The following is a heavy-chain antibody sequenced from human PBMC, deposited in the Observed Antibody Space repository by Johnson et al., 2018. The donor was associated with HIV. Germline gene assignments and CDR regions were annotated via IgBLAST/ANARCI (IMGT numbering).Heavy chain of an antibody. J-gene: IGHJ3*01. Sequence: VQLVESGGGLVQPGRSLRLSCAASGFTFDDYAMHWVRQAPGKGLEWVSGISWNSGSIGYADSVKGRFTISRDNAKNFVHLQMNSLRADDTALYYCAKDNVVGSLTIWGNRAFDSWGQGTMVTVSS. CDR2: ISWNSGSI. CDR1: GFTFDDYA. CDR3: AKDNVVGSLTIWGNRAFDS. D-gene: IGHD1-26*01. V-gene: IGHV3-9*01.